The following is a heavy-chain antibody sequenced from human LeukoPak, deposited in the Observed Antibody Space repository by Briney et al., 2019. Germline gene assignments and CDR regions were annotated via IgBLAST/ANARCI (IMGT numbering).Heavy chain of an antibody. CDR1: GFTFSSYW. D-gene: IGHD4-23*01. V-gene: IGHV3-74*01. J-gene: IGHJ4*02. CDR2: INSDGSST. CDR3: AREDGGNYLDY. Sequence: PGGSLRLSCAASGFTFSSYWMHWVRQAPGKGLVWVSRINSDGSSTSYADSVKGRFTISRDNAKNTLYLQMNSLKAEDTAVYYCAREDGGNYLDYWGQGTLVTVSS.